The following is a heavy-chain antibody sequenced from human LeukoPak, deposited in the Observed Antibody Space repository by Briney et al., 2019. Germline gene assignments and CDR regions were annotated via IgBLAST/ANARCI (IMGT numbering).Heavy chain of an antibody. Sequence: PGGSLRLSCAASGFTFSSCEMNWVRQAPGKGLEWVSDISSSGSTIYYADSVKGRFTISRDNAKNSLYLQMNTLRAEDTAVYYCAELGITMIGGVWGKGTTVTISS. CDR3: AELGITMIGGV. CDR2: ISSSGSTI. D-gene: IGHD3-10*02. V-gene: IGHV3-48*03. J-gene: IGHJ6*04. CDR1: GFTFSSCE.